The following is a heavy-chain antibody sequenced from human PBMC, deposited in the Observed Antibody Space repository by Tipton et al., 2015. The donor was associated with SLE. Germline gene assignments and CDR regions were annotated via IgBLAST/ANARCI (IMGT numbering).Heavy chain of an antibody. CDR2: IYPGDSDT. CDR1: GYSFSSSW. D-gene: IGHD2-8*02. CDR3: AKRCAGGICPRGFDH. J-gene: IGHJ4*02. Sequence: QSGAEVKKPGESLKISCKTSGYSFSSSWIAWVRQKPGKGLEWMGIIYPGDSDTIYSPSLQGQVTMSADRSISTAYLQWSSLKASDTAMYFCAKRCAGGICPRGFDHWGQGTVVTVSS. V-gene: IGHV5-51*03.